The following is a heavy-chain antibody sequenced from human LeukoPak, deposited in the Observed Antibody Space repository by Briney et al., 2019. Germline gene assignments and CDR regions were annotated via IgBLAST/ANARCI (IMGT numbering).Heavy chain of an antibody. D-gene: IGHD3-9*01. CDR2: ISAYNGNT. CDR1: GYTFTSYG. J-gene: IGHJ4*02. Sequence: ASVKVSCKASGYTFTSYGISWVRQAPGQGLEWMGWISAYNGNTNYAQKLQGRVTMTSDTSTSTAYMELRSLRSDDTAVYYCARDGSDILTGYYDYWGQGTLVTVSS. V-gene: IGHV1-18*01. CDR3: ARDGSDILTGYYDY.